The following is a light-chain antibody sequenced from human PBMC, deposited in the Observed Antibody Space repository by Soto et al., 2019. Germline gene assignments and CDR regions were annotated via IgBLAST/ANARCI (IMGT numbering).Light chain of an antibody. Sequence: EIVMTQSPATLSVSPGQRATLSCRASHSVSSDLAWYQQRPGQVPRLLMYGASTRATGIPARFSGSGSGTEFTLTIDSLQSEDSAVYYCQQYNNWPLTFGGGTKVDIK. CDR1: HSVSSD. CDR2: GAS. V-gene: IGKV3-15*01. J-gene: IGKJ4*01. CDR3: QQYNNWPLT.